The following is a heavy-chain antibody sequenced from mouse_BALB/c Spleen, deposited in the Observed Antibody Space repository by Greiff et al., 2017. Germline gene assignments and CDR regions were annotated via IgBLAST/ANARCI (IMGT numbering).Heavy chain of an antibody. D-gene: IGHD2-14*01. V-gene: IGHV2-9*02. CDR3: ARPYRYDAFYAMDY. CDR2: IWAGGST. J-gene: IGHJ4*01. CDR1: GFSLTSYG. Sequence: VKLMESGPGLVAPSQSLSITCTVSGFSLTSYGVHWVRQPPGKGLEWLGVIWAGGSTNYNSALMSRLSISKDNSKSQVFLKMNSLQTDDTAMYYCARPYRYDAFYAMDYWGQGTSVTVSS.